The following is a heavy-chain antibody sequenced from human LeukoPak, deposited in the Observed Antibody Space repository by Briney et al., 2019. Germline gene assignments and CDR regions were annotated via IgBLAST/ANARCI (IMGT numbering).Heavy chain of an antibody. V-gene: IGHV5-51*01. J-gene: IGHJ2*01. CDR1: GYSFTDYW. CDR3: AKGYWYFDL. Sequence: GESLKISCKGSGYSFTDYWIGWVRQMPGKGLEWMGIIYPSDSDTKYSPSFQGQVTISVDKSISTAYLQWSSLKTSDSAMYYCAKGYWYFDLWGRGTLLTVST. CDR2: IYPSDSDT.